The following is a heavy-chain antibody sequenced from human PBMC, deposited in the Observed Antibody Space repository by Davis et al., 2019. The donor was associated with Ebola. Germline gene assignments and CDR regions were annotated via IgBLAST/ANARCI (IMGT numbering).Heavy chain of an antibody. J-gene: IGHJ6*02. CDR1: GYTFTSYG. Sequence: ASVKVSCKASGYTFTSYGISCVRQAPGQGLEWMGWISAYNGNTNYAQKLQGRVTMTTDTSTSTAYMELRSLRSDDTAVYYCAIDGQRNQYYDVLTGYHYYSMDVWGQGTTVTVSS. CDR2: ISAYNGNT. V-gene: IGHV1-18*01. D-gene: IGHD3-9*01. CDR3: AIDGQRNQYYDVLTGYHYYSMDV.